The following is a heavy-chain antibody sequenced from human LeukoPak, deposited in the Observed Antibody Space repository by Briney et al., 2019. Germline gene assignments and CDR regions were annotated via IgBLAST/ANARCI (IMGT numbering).Heavy chain of an antibody. V-gene: IGHV3-23*01. J-gene: IGHJ4*02. CDR1: GFTFSSYA. D-gene: IGHD3-9*01. CDR2: ISGSGGST. CDR3: AKHPQLRYFDWFPTFFD. Sequence: TGGSLRPSCAASGFTFSSYAMIWVREAPGKLLEWVSAISGSGGSTYYADSVKGRFTISRDNSKNTLYLQMNSLRAEDTAVYYCAKHPQLRYFDWFPTFFDWGQGTLVTVSS.